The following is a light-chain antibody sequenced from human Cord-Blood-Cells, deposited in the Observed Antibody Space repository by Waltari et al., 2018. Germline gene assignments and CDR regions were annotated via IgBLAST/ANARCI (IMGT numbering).Light chain of an antibody. V-gene: IGLV2-14*01. J-gene: IGLJ1*01. CDR2: DVS. CDR3: SSYTSSTLYV. Sequence: QSALTQPASVSGSPGQSITISCTGTSSDVGGYNYVSCYQQHPGKAPKLMIYDVSKRPSGVSNRFSGSKSGNTASLTIYGLQAEDEADYYCSSYTSSTLYVFGTGTKVTVL. CDR1: SSDVGGYNY.